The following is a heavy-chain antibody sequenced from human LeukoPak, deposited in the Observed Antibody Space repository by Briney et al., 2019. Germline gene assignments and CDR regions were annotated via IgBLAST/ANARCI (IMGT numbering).Heavy chain of an antibody. CDR3: ARDGRRDGYNYVFDY. J-gene: IGHJ4*02. CDR1: GGSISSSSYY. CDR2: IYYSGST. V-gene: IGHV4-39*07. Sequence: SETLSLTCTVSGGSISSSSYYWGWIRQPPGKGLEWIGSIYYSGSTYYIPSLKSRVTISVDTSKNQFSLKLSSVTAADTAVYYCARDGRRDGYNYVFDYWGQGTLVTVSS. D-gene: IGHD5-24*01.